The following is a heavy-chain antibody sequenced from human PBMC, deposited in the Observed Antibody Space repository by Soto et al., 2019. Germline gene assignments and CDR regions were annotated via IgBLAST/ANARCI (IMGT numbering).Heavy chain of an antibody. V-gene: IGHV4-39*01. CDR2: IYYSGST. D-gene: IGHD3-3*01. CDR3: ARRRWSITIFGVVSEGMDV. CDR1: GGSISSSSCY. Sequence: SENLSLTCTVSGGSISSSSCYWGWIRQPPGKGLEWIGSIYYSGSTYYNPSLKSRVTISVNTSKNQFSLKLSSVTAADTAVYYCARRRWSITIFGVVSEGMDVWGQGTTVTVSS. J-gene: IGHJ6*02.